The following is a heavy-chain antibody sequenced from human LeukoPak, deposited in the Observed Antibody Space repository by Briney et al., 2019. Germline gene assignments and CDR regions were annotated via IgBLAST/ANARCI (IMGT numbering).Heavy chain of an antibody. V-gene: IGHV3-23*01. D-gene: IGHD6-19*01. CDR3: ARLRSQPVADTYYYYMDV. Sequence: GGSLRLSCAASGFTFSSYAMSWVRQAPGKGLEWVSAISGSGGSTYYADSVKGRFTISRDNSKNTLYLQMNSLRAEDTAVYYCARLRSQPVADTYYYYMDVWGKGTTVTVSS. CDR1: GFTFSSYA. CDR2: ISGSGGST. J-gene: IGHJ6*03.